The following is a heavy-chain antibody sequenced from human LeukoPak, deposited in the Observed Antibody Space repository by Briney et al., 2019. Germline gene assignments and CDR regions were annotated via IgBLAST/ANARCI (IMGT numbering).Heavy chain of an antibody. V-gene: IGHV3-30-3*01. D-gene: IGHD2-2*01. CDR3: AKDLCSDTSCSSRGIDY. CDR2: ISYDGSNK. Sequence: PGGSLRLSCAASGFTFSSYAMHWVRQAPGKGLEWVAVISYDGSNKYYADSVKGRFTISRDNSKNTVYLQMNSLRVEDTAIYYCAKDLCSDTSCSSRGIDYWGQGTLVTVSS. J-gene: IGHJ4*02. CDR1: GFTFSSYA.